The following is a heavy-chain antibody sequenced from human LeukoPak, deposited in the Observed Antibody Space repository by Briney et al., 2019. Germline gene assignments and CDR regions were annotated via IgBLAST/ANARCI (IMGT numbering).Heavy chain of an antibody. Sequence: SGPTLVNPTQTLTLTCTFSGFSLSTSGVGVGWIRQPPGKALEWLPLICWDDDKRYSPSLKSRLTITKDTSKNQVVLTMTNMDPVDTATYYCAHRQVWGDYVSWFDPWGQGTLVTVSS. CDR1: GFSLSTSGVG. CDR2: ICWDDDK. D-gene: IGHD4-17*01. V-gene: IGHV2-5*02. J-gene: IGHJ5*02. CDR3: AHRQVWGDYVSWFDP.